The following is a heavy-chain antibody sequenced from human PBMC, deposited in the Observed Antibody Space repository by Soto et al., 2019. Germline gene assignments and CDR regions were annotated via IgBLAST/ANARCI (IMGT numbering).Heavy chain of an antibody. CDR2: IYYSGST. CDR3: ARGTMVRGSSWFDP. D-gene: IGHD3-10*01. CDR1: GGSISSGGYY. Sequence: SETLSLTCTVSGGSISSGGYYWSWIRQHPGKGLEWIGYIYYSGSTYYNPSLKSRVTISVDTSKNQFSLKLSSVTAADTAVYYCARGTMVRGSSWFDPGGQGTLVTVSA. V-gene: IGHV4-31*03. J-gene: IGHJ5*02.